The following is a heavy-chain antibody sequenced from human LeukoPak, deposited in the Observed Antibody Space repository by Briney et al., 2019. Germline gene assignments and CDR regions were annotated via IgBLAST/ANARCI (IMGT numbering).Heavy chain of an antibody. D-gene: IGHD4-17*01. CDR1: GFTFSSYW. CDR3: ARDRIIYGDYGDAFDI. V-gene: IGHV3-74*01. Sequence: GGSLRLSCAASGFTFSSYWMHWVRQAPGKGLVWVSRINSDGSSTIYADSVKGRFTISRNNAKNSLYLQMNSLRAEDTAVYYCARDRIIYGDYGDAFDIWGQGTMVTVSS. CDR2: INSDGSST. J-gene: IGHJ3*02.